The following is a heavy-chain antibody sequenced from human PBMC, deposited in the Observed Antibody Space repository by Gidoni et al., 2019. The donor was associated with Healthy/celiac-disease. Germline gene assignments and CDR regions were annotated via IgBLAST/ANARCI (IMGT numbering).Heavy chain of an antibody. D-gene: IGHD3-3*01. J-gene: IGHJ4*02. CDR3: ARGGTIFGVVLVYFDY. CDR1: GYTFTGYY. Sequence: QVQLVQSGAEVKKPGASVKVSCKASGYTFTGYYMHWVRQAPGQGLEWMGWINPNSGGTNYAQKFQGWVTMTRDTSISTAYMELSRLRSDDTAVYYCARGGTIFGVVLVYFDYWGQGTLVTVSS. CDR2: INPNSGGT. V-gene: IGHV1-2*04.